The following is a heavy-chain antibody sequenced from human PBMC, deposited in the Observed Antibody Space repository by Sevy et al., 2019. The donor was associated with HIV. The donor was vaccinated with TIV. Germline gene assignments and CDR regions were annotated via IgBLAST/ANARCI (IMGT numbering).Heavy chain of an antibody. V-gene: IGHV4-59*08. D-gene: IGHD1-26*01. CDR2: ISYTGTT. CDR1: GGSISTYY. J-gene: IGHJ4*02. Sequence: SETLSLTCTVSGGSISTYYWSWIRQPPGKGLEWIGEISYTGTTNCNPSLQSRVTLSVDTSRNQFSLTLSSVTAADTAFYYCARQGTIGSYPIWGQGTLVTVSS. CDR3: ARQGTIGSYPI.